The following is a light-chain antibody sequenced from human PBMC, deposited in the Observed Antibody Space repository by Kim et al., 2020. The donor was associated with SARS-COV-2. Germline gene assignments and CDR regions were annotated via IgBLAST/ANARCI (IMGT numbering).Light chain of an antibody. CDR3: MQALQTQYT. CDR1: QSLLQSNGYNY. J-gene: IGKJ2*01. V-gene: IGKV2-28*01. Sequence: PASISCRSSQSLLQSNGYNYLGWYLQKPGQSPQLLIYLGSNRASGVPDRFSGSGAGTDFTLKISRVEAEDVGVYYCMQALQTQYTFGQGTKLEI. CDR2: LGS.